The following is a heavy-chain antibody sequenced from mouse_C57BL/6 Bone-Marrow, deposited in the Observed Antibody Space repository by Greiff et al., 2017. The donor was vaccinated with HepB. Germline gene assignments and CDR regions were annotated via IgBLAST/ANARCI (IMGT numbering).Heavy chain of an antibody. CDR2: ISSGGSYT. Sequence: EVKLMESGGDLVKPGGSLKLSCAASGFTFSSYGMSWVRQTPDKRLEWVATISSGGSYTYYPDSVKGRFTISRDNAKNTLYLHMSSLKSEDTAMYYCARRGDWGQGTSVTVSS. CDR3: ARRGD. V-gene: IGHV5-6*02. CDR1: GFTFSSYG. J-gene: IGHJ4*01.